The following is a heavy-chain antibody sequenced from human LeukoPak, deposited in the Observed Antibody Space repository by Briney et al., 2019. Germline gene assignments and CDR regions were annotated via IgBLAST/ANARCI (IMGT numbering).Heavy chain of an antibody. CDR3: ARVPGMVYAIPPPSVYYFDY. CDR2: IYYSGST. D-gene: IGHD2-8*01. J-gene: IGHJ4*02. Sequence: SETLSLTCTVSGGSISSGGYYWSWIRQHPGKGLEWIGYIYYSGSTYYNPSLKSRVTISVDTSKNQFSLKLSSVTAADTAVYYCARVPGMVYAIPPPSVYYFDYWGQGTLVTVSS. CDR1: GGSISSGGYY. V-gene: IGHV4-31*03.